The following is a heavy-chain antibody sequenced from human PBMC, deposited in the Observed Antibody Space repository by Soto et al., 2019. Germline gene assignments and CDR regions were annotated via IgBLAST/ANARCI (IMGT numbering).Heavy chain of an antibody. V-gene: IGHV4-34*01. D-gene: IGHD3-10*01. CDR1: GGSFSGYY. Sequence: SETLSLTCAVYGGSFSGYYWSWIRQPPGKGLEWIGEINHSGSTNYNPSLKSRVTISVDTSKNQFSLKLSSVTAADTAVYYCARTTMVRGVIITINYYYYYMDVWGKGTTVTVSS. CDR2: INHSGST. CDR3: ARTTMVRGVIITINYYYYYMDV. J-gene: IGHJ6*03.